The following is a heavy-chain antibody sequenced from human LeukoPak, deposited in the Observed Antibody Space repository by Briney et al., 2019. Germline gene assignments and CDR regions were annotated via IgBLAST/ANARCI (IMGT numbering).Heavy chain of an antibody. CDR3: XXXNXGSYSTPDS. CDR2: ISGSGGTT. D-gene: IGHD3-10*01. V-gene: IGHV3-23*01. Sequence: AXXWXRQXPGXXXXXVSAISGSGGTTYYAESVKGRFTISRXXXKKXXYXQMKTLRSEDTAVYYCXXXNXGSYSTPDSWGQGTQVTVSS. CDR1: A. J-gene: IGHJ5*01.